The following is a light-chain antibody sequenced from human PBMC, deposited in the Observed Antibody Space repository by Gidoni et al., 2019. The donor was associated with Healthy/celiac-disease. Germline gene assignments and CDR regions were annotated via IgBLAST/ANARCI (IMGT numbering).Light chain of an antibody. J-gene: IGKJ4*02. CDR3: QQSYSTLLT. CDR2: AAS. V-gene: IGKV1-39*01. Sequence: DSQMTQSPSSRSASVGDRVTTTCRASQSISSYLNWYQQKPGKAPKLLIYAASSLQSGVPSRFSGSGSGTDFTLTISSLQPEDFATYYCQQSYSTLLTFGGGTKVEIK. CDR1: QSISSY.